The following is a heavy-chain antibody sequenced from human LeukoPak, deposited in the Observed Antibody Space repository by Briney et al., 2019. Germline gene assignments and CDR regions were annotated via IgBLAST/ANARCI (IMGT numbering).Heavy chain of an antibody. J-gene: IGHJ4*02. D-gene: IGHD3-10*01. V-gene: IGHV4-39*01. CDR1: GGSISSSSYY. CDR3: ARQHYYSSGSRGRSDY. CDR2: IYYSGST. Sequence: SETLSLTCTVSGGSISSSSYYWGWIRQPPGKGLEWIGSIYYSGSTYYNPSLKSRVTISVDTSKNQFSLKLSSVTAADMAVYYCARQHYYSSGSRGRSDYWGQGTLVTVSS.